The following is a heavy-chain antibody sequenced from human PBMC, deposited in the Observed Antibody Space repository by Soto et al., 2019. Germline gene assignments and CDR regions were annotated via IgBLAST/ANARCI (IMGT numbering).Heavy chain of an antibody. V-gene: IGHV2-70*04. CDR3: ARTPYYYDSSENYFDY. D-gene: IGHD3-22*01. CDR2: IDWDDDK. CDR1: GFSLSTSGMR. J-gene: IGHJ4*02. Sequence: ESGPTLVNPTQTLTLTCTFSGFSLSTSGMRVSWIRQPPGKALEWLARIDWDDDKFYSTSLKTRLTISKDTSKNQVVLTMTNMDPVDTATYYCARTPYYYDSSENYFDYWGQGTLVTVSS.